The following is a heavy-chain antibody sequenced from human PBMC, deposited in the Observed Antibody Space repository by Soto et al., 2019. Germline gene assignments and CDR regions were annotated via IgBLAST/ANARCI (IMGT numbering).Heavy chain of an antibody. CDR2: ISSTGTYI. CDR1: GFTFTRNG. D-gene: IGHD2-15*01. V-gene: IGHV3-21*01. J-gene: IGHJ4*02. CDR3: ARSGGSYYFDY. Sequence: EVQLVESGGGLVKPGGSLTLSCAASGFTFTRNGMSWVRQAPGKGLEWVSSISSTGTYIYDADSVKGRFTISRDNAKNSVYLQMNSLRVEDTAMYYCARSGGSYYFDYWGQGTLVTVSS.